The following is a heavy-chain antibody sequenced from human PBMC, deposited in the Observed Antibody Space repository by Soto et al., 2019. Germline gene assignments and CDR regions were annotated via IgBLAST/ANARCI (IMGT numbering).Heavy chain of an antibody. D-gene: IGHD2-8*02. CDR2: INHSRPT. CDR1: GGSFSGYY. Sequence: QVQLQQWGAGLLKPSETLSLTCAVYGGSFSGYYWTWIRQPPGTGLEWIGEINHSRPTNYNPSLKSRVTISVDTSKNQFSLKLTSVTAADAAVYYCARDKITGLFDYWGQGTLVTVSS. CDR3: ARDKITGLFDY. V-gene: IGHV4-34*01. J-gene: IGHJ4*02.